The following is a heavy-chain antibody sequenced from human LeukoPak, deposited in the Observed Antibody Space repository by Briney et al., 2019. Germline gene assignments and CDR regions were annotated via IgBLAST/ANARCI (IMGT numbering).Heavy chain of an antibody. V-gene: IGHV4-39*01. CDR3: ARHSITMVRGVIPPFDY. CDR1: GGSISSSSYY. D-gene: IGHD3-10*01. J-gene: IGHJ4*02. CDR2: IYYSGST. Sequence: SETLSLTCTVSGGSISSSSYYWGWIRQPPGKGLEGMGSIYYSGSTYYNPSLKSRVTISVDTSKNQCSLKLSSVAAADTAVYYCARHSITMVRGVIPPFDYWGQGALVTVSS.